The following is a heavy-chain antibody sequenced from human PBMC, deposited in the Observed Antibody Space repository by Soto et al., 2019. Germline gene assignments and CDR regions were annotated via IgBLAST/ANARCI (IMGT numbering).Heavy chain of an antibody. CDR3: VRQTTVVPYYFDY. J-gene: IGHJ4*02. CDR1: GFTFDRYS. CDR2: ISDRSSYI. Sequence: PGGSLRLSCAASGFTFDRYSMNWVRQTPGKGLEWVSSISDRSSYIYYADSLKGRFTISRDNTKNSLYLQMNSVRAEDTAVYYCVRQTTVVPYYFDYSGQGTMVTVSS. D-gene: IGHD4-17*01. V-gene: IGHV3-21*01.